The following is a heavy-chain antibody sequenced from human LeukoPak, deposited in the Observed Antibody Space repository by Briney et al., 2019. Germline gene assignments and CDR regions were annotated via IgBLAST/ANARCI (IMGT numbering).Heavy chain of an antibody. J-gene: IGHJ5*02. CDR2: IYHSGST. CDR3: ARVRPSGFDP. D-gene: IGHD3-10*01. Sequence: SETLSLTCAVSGYSISSGYYWGWIRQPPGKGLEWIGSIYHSGSTYYNPSLKSRVTISVDTSKNQFSLKQSSVTAADTAVYYCARVRPSGFDPWGQGTLVTVSS. V-gene: IGHV4-38-2*01. CDR1: GYSISSGYY.